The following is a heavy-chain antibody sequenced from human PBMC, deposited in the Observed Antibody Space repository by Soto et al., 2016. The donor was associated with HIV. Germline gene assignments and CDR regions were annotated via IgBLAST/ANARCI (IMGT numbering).Heavy chain of an antibody. D-gene: IGHD5-18*01. Sequence: EVQLVESGGGLVKPGGSLRLSCAASGFTFSSYSMNWVRQAPGKGLEWVSSISSSSSYIYYADSVKGRFTISRDNAKNSLYLQMNSLRAEDTAVYYCARYSYGYYFDYWGQGTLVTVSS. J-gene: IGHJ4*02. CDR3: ARYSYGYYFDY. CDR2: ISSSSSYI. CDR1: GFTFSSYS. V-gene: IGHV3-21*01.